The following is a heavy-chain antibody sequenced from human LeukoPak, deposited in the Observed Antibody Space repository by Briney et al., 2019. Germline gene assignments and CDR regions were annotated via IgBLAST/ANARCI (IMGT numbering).Heavy chain of an antibody. V-gene: IGHV3-23*01. Sequence: GGSLRLSCAASGFIFNNYGLVWVRQAPGKGLEWVSAISNDGGGTTYADFVKGRLTISRDNSKNTLFLQMDSLRAEDTALYYCAKGSSGYFFDLWGQGTLVTVSS. CDR3: AKGSSGYFFDL. D-gene: IGHD3-22*01. CDR2: ISNDGGGT. J-gene: IGHJ4*02. CDR1: GFIFNNYG.